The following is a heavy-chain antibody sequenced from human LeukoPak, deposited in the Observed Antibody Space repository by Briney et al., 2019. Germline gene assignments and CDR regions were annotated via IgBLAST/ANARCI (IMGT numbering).Heavy chain of an antibody. CDR3: GRDWKLDY. CDR2: IGDDGGDK. CDR1: GLTFNKYA. V-gene: IGHV3-23*01. J-gene: IGHJ4*02. D-gene: IGHD1-1*01. Sequence: GGSLRLSCAASGLTFNKYAMSWVRQAPGKGLEWVSAIGDDGGDKKYADSVKGRFTISRDNSKNTLYLQMSSLGAEDTAIYYCGRDWKLDYWGQGSLVTVSS.